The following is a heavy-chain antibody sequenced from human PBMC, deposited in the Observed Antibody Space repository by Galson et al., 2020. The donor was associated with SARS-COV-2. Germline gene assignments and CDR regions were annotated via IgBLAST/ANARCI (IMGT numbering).Heavy chain of an antibody. CDR2: IYYSGST. J-gene: IGHJ6*02. CDR1: GGSISSGGYY. D-gene: IGHD3-22*01. V-gene: IGHV4-31*03. Sequence: SQTLSLTCTVSGGSISSGGYYWSWIRQHPGKGLEWIGYIYYSGSTYYNPSLKSRVTISVDTSKNQFSLKLSSVTAADTAVYYCARMAEGGSSGYYQWYYYYYYGMDVWGQGTTVTVSS. CDR3: ARMAEGGSSGYYQWYYYYYYGMDV.